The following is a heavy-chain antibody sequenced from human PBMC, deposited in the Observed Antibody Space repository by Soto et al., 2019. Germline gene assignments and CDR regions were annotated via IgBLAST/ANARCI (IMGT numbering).Heavy chain of an antibody. Sequence: SVKVSCKASGGTFSSYAISWVRQAPGQGLEWMGGIIPIFGTANYAQKFQGRVTITADESTSTAYMELSSLRSEDTAVCYCARDEAAALGYYYGMDVWGQGTTVTV. CDR1: GGTFSSYA. D-gene: IGHD6-13*01. CDR2: IIPIFGTA. CDR3: ARDEAAALGYYYGMDV. V-gene: IGHV1-69*13. J-gene: IGHJ6*02.